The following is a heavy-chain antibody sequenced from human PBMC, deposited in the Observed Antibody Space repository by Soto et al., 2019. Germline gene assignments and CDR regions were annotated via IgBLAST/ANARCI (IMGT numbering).Heavy chain of an antibody. CDR1: GFTFSNGA. V-gene: IGHV3-23*01. CDR3: AKGRSTVTTRGQYYYPLDV. D-gene: IGHD4-17*01. CDR2: ISGSGGST. J-gene: IGHJ6*02. Sequence: GGSLRLSCAASGFTFSNGAMSWVRQAPGKGLKWVSGISGSGGSTYNADSVKGRFTISRDNSKNTLYLQMNSLRAEDTAVYYCAKGRSTVTTRGQYYYPLDVWGQGTTVTVSS.